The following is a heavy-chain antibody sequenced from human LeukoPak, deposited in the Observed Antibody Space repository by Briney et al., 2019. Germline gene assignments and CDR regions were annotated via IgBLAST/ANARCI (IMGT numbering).Heavy chain of an antibody. V-gene: IGHV1-8*01. D-gene: IGHD3-3*01. CDR2: MNPNSGNT. CDR3: ARSHWVTIFGVVIDYYYGMDV. Sequence: ASVKVSCKASGYTFTSYDINWVRQATGQGLEWMGWMNPNSGNTGYAQKFQGRVTMTRNTSISTAYMELSSLRSEDTVVYYCARSHWVTIFGVVIDYYYGMDVWGQGTTVTVSS. CDR1: GYTFTSYD. J-gene: IGHJ6*02.